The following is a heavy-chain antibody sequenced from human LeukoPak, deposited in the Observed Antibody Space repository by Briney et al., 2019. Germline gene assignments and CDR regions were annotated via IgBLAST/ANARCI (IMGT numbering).Heavy chain of an antibody. CDR2: ISAYNGNT. Sequence: ASVKVSCKASGYTCTSYGISWVRQAPGQGLEWMGWISAYNGNTNYAQKLQGRVTMTTDTSTSTAYMELRSLRSDDTAVYYCARIYCSSTSCYIGAYYYYGMDVWGQGTTVTVSS. D-gene: IGHD2-2*02. CDR1: GYTCTSYG. V-gene: IGHV1-18*01. CDR3: ARIYCSSTSCYIGAYYYYGMDV. J-gene: IGHJ6*02.